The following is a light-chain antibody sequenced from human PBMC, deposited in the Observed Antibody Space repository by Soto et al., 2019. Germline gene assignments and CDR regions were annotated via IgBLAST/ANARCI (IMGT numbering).Light chain of an antibody. J-gene: IGKJ2*01. Sequence: EIVLTQSPGTLSLSPGERATISCRASQIISSSYVGWSQQKPVQAPRLLIYGAFSRATGIPDRFIGSGSGTDFTPANSRLEPEDFGGFYCHHYGRSLFSFGQGTQLAIK. CDR3: HHYGRSLFS. CDR1: QIISSSY. CDR2: GAF. V-gene: IGKV3-20*01.